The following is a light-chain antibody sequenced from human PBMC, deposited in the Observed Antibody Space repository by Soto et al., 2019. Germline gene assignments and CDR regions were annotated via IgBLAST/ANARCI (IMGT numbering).Light chain of an antibody. CDR2: GAS. J-gene: IGKJ1*01. CDR1: QSVSRSY. V-gene: IGKV3-15*01. CDR3: QPYITWRT. Sequence: EMVLTQSPATLSRTVGERATLSCMSSQSVSRSYLAWYQQQAGPAPRLLIYGASTRATGIPARFSGSGSGKEFIITISRLQYDVLAGYSCQPYITWRTFGQGTKVDIK.